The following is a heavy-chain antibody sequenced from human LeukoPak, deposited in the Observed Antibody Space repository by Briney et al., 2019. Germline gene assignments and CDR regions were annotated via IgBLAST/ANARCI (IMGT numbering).Heavy chain of an antibody. CDR1: GFTFSSYA. CDR3: AYAPPPGMNYGMDV. CDR2: ISDSGGST. V-gene: IGHV3-23*01. J-gene: IGHJ6*02. Sequence: GGSLRLSCAVSGFTFSSYAMTWVRQAPGKGLEWVSTISDSGGSTYYADSVKGRFTISRDNAKNTLYLQMNSLRAEDTAVYYCAYAPPPGMNYGMDVWGQGTTVTVSS.